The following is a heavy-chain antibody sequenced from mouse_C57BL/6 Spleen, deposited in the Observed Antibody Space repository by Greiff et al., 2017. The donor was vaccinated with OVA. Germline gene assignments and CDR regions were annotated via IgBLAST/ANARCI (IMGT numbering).Heavy chain of an antibody. CDR2: INPSTGGT. V-gene: IGHV1-42*01. D-gene: IGHD4-1*01. CDR1: GYSFTGYY. CDR3: ARDLGPFAY. Sequence: EVQLQQSGPELVKPGASVKISCKASGYSFTGYYMNWVKQSPEKSLEWIGEINPSTGGTTYNQKFKAKATLTVDKSSSTAYMQLKSLTSEDSAVYYCARDLGPFAYWGQGTLVTVSA. J-gene: IGHJ3*01.